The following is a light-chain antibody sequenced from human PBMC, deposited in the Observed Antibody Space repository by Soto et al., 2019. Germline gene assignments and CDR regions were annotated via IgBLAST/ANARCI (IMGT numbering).Light chain of an antibody. Sequence: QSVLTQPPSASGSPGQSVTISCTGTSSDVGGYNYVSWYQQHPGKAPKLIIYEVTKRPSGVPDRFSGSKSGNTASLTVSGLQSDDEADYYCNSYAGRDYFVFGSGTKVTVL. CDR2: EVT. V-gene: IGLV2-8*01. CDR3: NSYAGRDYFV. J-gene: IGLJ1*01. CDR1: SSDVGGYNY.